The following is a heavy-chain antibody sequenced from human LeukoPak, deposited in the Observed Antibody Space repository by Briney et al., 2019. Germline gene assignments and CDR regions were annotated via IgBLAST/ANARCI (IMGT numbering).Heavy chain of an antibody. J-gene: IGHJ5*02. D-gene: IGHD2-2*02. CDR2: IYYSGST. CDR1: GGSISSSSYY. CDR3: ARHEIVVVPAAILCGWFDP. V-gene: IGHV4-39*01. Sequence: SETLSLTCTVSGGSISSSSYYWGWIRQPPGKGLEWIGSIYYSGSTYYNPSLKSRVTISVDTSKNQFSLKLSSVTAAGTAVYYCARHEIVVVPAAILCGWFDPWGQGTLVTVSS.